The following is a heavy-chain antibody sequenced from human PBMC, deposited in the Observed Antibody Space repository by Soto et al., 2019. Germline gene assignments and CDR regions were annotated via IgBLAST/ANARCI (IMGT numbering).Heavy chain of an antibody. V-gene: IGHV3-30-3*01. D-gene: IGHD5-12*01. CDR1: GFTFSTFA. CDR2: VSFNEDKK. CDR3: ALDSFGGYVPSCGVDV. J-gene: IGHJ6*02. Sequence: VQLVESGGGVVQPGRSLRLSCAGSGFTFSTFALHWVRQAPGKGLEWVAFVSFNEDKKDYAESVKGRFTISRDNSKNTLTLHMTDLHPADTAVDRCALDSFGGYVPSCGVDVWGPGTTVIVSS.